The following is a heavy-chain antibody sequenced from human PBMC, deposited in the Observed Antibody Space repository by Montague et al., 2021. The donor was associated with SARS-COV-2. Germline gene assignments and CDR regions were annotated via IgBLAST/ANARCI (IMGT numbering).Heavy chain of an antibody. CDR2: INQSESP. V-gene: IGHV4-34*01. J-gene: IGHJ4*02. D-gene: IGHD3-3*01. Sequence: SETLSLTCAAYGGSFSGYYWSWIRQPPGKGLEWIGEINQSESPNYNPSLKSRVTISLDTSKNQISLNLTSVTAADTALYFCARELEIHDFLSGYYIGDWGQGTLVTVSS. CDR3: ARELEIHDFLSGYYIGD. CDR1: GGSFSGYY.